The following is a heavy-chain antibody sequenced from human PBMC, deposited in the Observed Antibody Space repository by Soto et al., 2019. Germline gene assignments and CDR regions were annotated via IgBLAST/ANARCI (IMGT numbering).Heavy chain of an antibody. CDR2: IYSGGTY. CDR1: GFSVSATKY. V-gene: IGHV3-53*04. Sequence: EVQLVESGGGLVQPGGSLRLSCVASGFSVSATKYMNWLRQAPDKGLEWVSVIYSGGTYYYADSVKGRFTISRHDSKNTLYLQMDSLRPEDRAVYFCARANDLNAFDMWGQGTMVTVSS. CDR3: ARANDLNAFDM. J-gene: IGHJ3*02.